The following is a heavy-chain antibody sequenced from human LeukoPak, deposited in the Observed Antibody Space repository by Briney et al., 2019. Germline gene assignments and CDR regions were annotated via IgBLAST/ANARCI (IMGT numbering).Heavy chain of an antibody. CDR3: AKADYYYGSGSTSATFDY. CDR1: GFTFSSYA. V-gene: IGHV3-23*01. CDR2: ISGSGAST. Sequence: PGGSLRLSCAASGFTFSSYAMSWVRQAPGKGLEWVSAISGSGASTYYADSVKGRFTISRDKSKNTLYLQMNSLRAEDTAVYYCAKADYYYGSGSTSATFDYWGQGTLVTVSS. J-gene: IGHJ4*02. D-gene: IGHD3-10*01.